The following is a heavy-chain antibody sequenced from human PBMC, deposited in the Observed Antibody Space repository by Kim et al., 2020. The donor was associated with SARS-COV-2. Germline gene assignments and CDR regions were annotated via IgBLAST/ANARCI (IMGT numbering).Heavy chain of an antibody. J-gene: IGHJ4*02. Sequence: SETLSLTCTVSGGSISSSSYYWGWIRQPPGKGLEWIGSIYYSGSTYYNPSLKSRVTISVDTSKNQFSLKLSSVTAADTAVYYCARQNSCSGGSCYSFDYWGQGTLVTVSS. V-gene: IGHV4-39*01. CDR3: ARQNSCSGGSCYSFDY. CDR2: IYYSGST. CDR1: GGSISSSSYY. D-gene: IGHD2-15*01.